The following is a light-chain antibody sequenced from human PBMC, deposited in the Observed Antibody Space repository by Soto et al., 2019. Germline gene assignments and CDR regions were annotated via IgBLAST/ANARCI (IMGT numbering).Light chain of an antibody. V-gene: IGKV3-11*01. Sequence: EIVLTQSPATVSLSPGERVTLSCRASQSVNIYLAWYQQKPGQAPRLLIYDASNRATGVPAWFSGSGSGTDFTLTISSLESEDFAVYYCQQRANWPLTFGGGTKVEIK. CDR3: QQRANWPLT. CDR2: DAS. J-gene: IGKJ4*01. CDR1: QSVNIY.